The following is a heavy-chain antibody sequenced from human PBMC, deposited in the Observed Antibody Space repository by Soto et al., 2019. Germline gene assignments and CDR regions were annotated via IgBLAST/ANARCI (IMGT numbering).Heavy chain of an antibody. J-gene: IGHJ4*02. CDR2: INPNSGVT. Sequence: ASVKVSCKASRYTFTGYYMHWVRQSPGQGLEWMGWINPNSGVTKFPQKFQGRVIMTRDTSISTVYMELSRLTSDDTAVYYCARAGLTTLALAKTYWDQGPLVTVSS. D-gene: IGHD1-1*01. CDR1: RYTFTGYY. CDR3: ARAGLTTLALAKTY. V-gene: IGHV1-2*02.